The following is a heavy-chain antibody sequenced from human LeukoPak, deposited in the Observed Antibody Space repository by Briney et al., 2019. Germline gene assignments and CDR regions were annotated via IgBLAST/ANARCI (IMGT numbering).Heavy chain of an antibody. CDR1: GYTLTELS. Sequence: ASVKVSCKVSGYTLTELSMHWVRQAPGKGLEWMGGFDPEDGETIYAQKFQGRVTMTEDTSTGTAYMELSSLRSEDTAVYYCATIRLRFLEWLLNSWGQGTLVTVSS. J-gene: IGHJ5*02. CDR2: FDPEDGET. D-gene: IGHD3-3*01. V-gene: IGHV1-24*01. CDR3: ATIRLRFLEWLLNS.